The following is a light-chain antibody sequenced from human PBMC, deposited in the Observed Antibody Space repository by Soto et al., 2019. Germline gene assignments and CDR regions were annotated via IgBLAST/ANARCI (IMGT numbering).Light chain of an antibody. CDR1: SSDVGAYNH. Sequence: SVLTQPASVSGSPGQSITISCTGTSSDVGAYNHVSWYQHHPGKAPELMIYDVSSRPSGVSNRFSGSKSGNTASLTISGLQAEDETDYYCCSYTTSTTYVFGTGTKVTVL. CDR2: DVS. V-gene: IGLV2-14*03. CDR3: CSYTTSTTYV. J-gene: IGLJ1*01.